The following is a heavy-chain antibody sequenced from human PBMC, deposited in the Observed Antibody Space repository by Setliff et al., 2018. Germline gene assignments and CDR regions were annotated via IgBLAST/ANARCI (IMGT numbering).Heavy chain of an antibody. Sequence: SETLSLTCTVPGGSISSYYWSWIRQPAGKGLEWIGHIYIGGSANYNPSLKSRVTMSIDTSKNQFFLKLNSVTAADMAVYYCAREQWLDPPGYYYMDVWAKGTTVTVSS. J-gene: IGHJ6*03. CDR1: GGSISSYY. CDR2: IYIGGSA. V-gene: IGHV4-4*07. CDR3: AREQWLDPPGYYYMDV. D-gene: IGHD6-19*01.